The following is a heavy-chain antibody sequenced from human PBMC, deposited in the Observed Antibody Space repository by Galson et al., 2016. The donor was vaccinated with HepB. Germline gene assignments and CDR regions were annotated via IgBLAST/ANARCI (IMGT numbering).Heavy chain of an antibody. J-gene: IGHJ3*02. CDR3: ATVIIDFSTSSSSKSAFET. V-gene: IGHV1-3*01. D-gene: IGHD3/OR15-3a*01. Sequence: SVKVSCKASGYSFSSYAFHWVRQAPGQRLEWLGWINAGEGNTEYSQKFQGRVSFTSDTSATTVYMELSRLRQEDTAVYFCATVIIDFSTSSSSKSAFETWGQGTRLTVSS. CDR1: GYSFSSYA. CDR2: INAGEGNT.